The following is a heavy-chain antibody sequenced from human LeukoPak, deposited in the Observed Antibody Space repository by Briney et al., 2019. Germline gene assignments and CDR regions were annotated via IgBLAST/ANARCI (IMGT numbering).Heavy chain of an antibody. CDR3: ASSGDAEYFQH. CDR1: GFTVSSNY. J-gene: IGHJ1*01. Sequence: PGGSLRLSCAASGFTVSSNYMSWVRQAPGKGLEWVSVIYSGGSTYYADSVKGRFTISRDNSKNTLYLQMNSLRAEDTAVYYCASSGDAEYFQHWGQGTLVTVSS. V-gene: IGHV3-66*02. D-gene: IGHD3-10*01. CDR2: IYSGGST.